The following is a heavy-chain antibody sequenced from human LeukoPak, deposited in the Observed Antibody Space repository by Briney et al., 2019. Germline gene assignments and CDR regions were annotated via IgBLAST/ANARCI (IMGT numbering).Heavy chain of an antibody. CDR2: INPSGGST. Sequence: ASVKVSCKASGYTSTNYYLHWVRQAPGQGLEWMAMINPSGGSTTYAQKFQGRVTMTRDTSTSTVYMELSSLRYEDTAVYYCARAMVRGLSNPFDSWGQGTLVTVSS. CDR1: GYTSTNYY. CDR3: ARAMVRGLSNPFDS. V-gene: IGHV1-46*01. J-gene: IGHJ4*02. D-gene: IGHD3-10*01.